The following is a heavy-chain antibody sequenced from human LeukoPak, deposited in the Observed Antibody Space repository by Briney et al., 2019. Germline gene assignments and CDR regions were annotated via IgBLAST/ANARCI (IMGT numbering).Heavy chain of an antibody. CDR1: GGFISSGSYY. V-gene: IGHV4-61*02. CDR2: IYTSGST. J-gene: IGHJ4*02. D-gene: IGHD6-19*01. Sequence: PSQTLSLTCTVSGGFISSGSYYWSWIRQPAGKGLEWIGRIYTSGSTNYNPSLKSRVTISVDTSKNQFSLKLSSVTAADTAVYYCARFKRAGGWSYFDYWGQGTLVTVSS. CDR3: ARFKRAGGWSYFDY.